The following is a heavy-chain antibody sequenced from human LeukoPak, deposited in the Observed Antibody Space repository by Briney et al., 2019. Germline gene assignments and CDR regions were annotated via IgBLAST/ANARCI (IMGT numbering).Heavy chain of an antibody. CDR2: IVVGSGNT. V-gene: IGHV1-58*02. CDR3: AADRYDSSGYYHFDY. Sequence: SVKVSCKASGFTFTSSAMQWVRQARAQRLEWIGGIVVGSGNTNYAQKFQERVTITRDMSTSTAYMELSSLRSEDTAVYYCAADRYDSSGYYHFDYWGQGTLVTVSS. CDR1: GFTFTSSA. J-gene: IGHJ4*02. D-gene: IGHD3-22*01.